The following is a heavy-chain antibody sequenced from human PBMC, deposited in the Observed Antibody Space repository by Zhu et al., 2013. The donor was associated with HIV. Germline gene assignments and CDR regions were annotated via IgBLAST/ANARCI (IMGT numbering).Heavy chain of an antibody. CDR1: GYTFTTYG. Sequence: QVQLVQSGAEVKKPGASVKVSCKASGYTFTTYGISWVRQAPGQGLEWMGWISAYNGNTNYAQKLQGRVTMTTDPATSTVYVELRSLRSDDTAVYYCAREGDTTGYFYYYYGMDVWGQGTTVTVSS. J-gene: IGHJ6*02. CDR3: AREGDTTGYFYYYYGMDV. V-gene: IGHV1-18*01. D-gene: IGHD3-22*01. CDR2: ISAYNGNT.